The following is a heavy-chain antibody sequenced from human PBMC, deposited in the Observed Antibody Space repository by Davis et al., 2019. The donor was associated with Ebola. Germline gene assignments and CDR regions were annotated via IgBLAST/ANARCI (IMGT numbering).Heavy chain of an antibody. CDR1: GYTFTGYY. V-gene: IGHV1-2*02. CDR3: ATWTIVGATVDY. J-gene: IGHJ4*02. D-gene: IGHD1-26*01. CDR2: INPNSGGT. Sequence: ASVKVSCKASGYTFTGYYMHWVRQAPGQGLEWMGWINPNSGGTNYAQKFQGRVTMTRDTSISTAYMELSSLRSEDTAVYYCATWTIVGATVDYWGQGTLVTVSS.